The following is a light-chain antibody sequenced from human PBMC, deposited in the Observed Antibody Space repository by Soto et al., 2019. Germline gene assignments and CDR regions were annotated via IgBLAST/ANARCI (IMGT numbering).Light chain of an antibody. V-gene: IGKV3-15*01. CDR3: QQYNIWPPMT. J-gene: IGKJ5*01. CDR1: QSVYSY. CDR2: GAS. Sequence: EVVFTQSPATLSVSPGDRATLSCRASQSVYSYLAWYQQKPGQAPRLLIHGASTRATGIPARFSGSGSGTEFTLTISSLQSGDSAVYYCQQYNIWPPMTFGQGTRLEIK.